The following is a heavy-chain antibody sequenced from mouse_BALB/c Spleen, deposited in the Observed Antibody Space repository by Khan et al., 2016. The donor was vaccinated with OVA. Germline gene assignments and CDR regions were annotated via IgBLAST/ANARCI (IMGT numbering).Heavy chain of an antibody. Sequence: QVQLKQSGPGLVAPSQSLSITCTVYGYSLTRYGVHWVRQRPGKGLEWLGLICAGGSTNYNWALLSRLSISIDNSKSLVFLIMNSLQSDDTALNYQAKAKDLARSGGKGTTLTVPP. CDR3: AKAKDLARS. CDR1: GYSLTRYG. J-gene: IGHJ2*01. CDR2: ICAGGST. V-gene: IGHV2-9*02.